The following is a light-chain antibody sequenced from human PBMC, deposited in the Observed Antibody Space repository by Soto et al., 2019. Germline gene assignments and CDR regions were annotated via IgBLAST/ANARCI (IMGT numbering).Light chain of an antibody. Sequence: QSALTQPASVSGSPGQSITISCTGTNSDLTVYNFVSWYQHHPGKAPKLIIYDVSNRPSGVSNRFSGSKSGNTASLTISGLQAEDEADYYCNSYSRSSRGLGTGTKLTVL. V-gene: IGLV2-14*03. CDR3: NSYSRSSRG. CDR1: NSDLTVYNF. CDR2: DVS. J-gene: IGLJ1*01.